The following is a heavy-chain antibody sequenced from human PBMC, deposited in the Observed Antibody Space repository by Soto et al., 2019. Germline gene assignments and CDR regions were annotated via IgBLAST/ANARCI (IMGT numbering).Heavy chain of an antibody. J-gene: IGHJ4*02. CDR3: ARETYYGSGSYSKVSFDY. CDR2: IIPILGIA. D-gene: IGHD3-10*01. V-gene: IGHV1-69*08. Sequence: QVQLVQSGAEVKKPGSSVKVSCKASGGTFSSYTISWVRQAPGQGLEWMGRIIPILGIANYAQKFQGRVTITADKSTSKGYKELNRLRSEDTAVYYWARETYYGSGSYSKVSFDYWGQGTLVTVSS. CDR1: GGTFSSYT.